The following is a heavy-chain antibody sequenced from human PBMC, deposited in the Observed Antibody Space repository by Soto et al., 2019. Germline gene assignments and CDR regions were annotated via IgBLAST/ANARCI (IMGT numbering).Heavy chain of an antibody. Sequence: PSETLSLTCAVYGGSFSGYYWSWIRQPPGKGLEWIGEINHSGSTNYNPSLKSRVTISVDTSKNQFSLKLSSVTAADTAVYYCARAQTSYDYVWGSYRSTRRFDPWGQGTLVT. V-gene: IGHV4-34*01. CDR1: GGSFSGYY. J-gene: IGHJ5*02. CDR2: INHSGST. D-gene: IGHD3-16*02. CDR3: ARAQTSYDYVWGSYRSTRRFDP.